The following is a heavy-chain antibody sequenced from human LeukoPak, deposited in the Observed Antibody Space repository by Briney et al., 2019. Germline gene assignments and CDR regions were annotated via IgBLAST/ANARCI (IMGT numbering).Heavy chain of an antibody. Sequence: GSLRLSCAASGFTFSSYWMSWVRQASGKGLEWVANIKQDGSEKYYVDSVKGRFTISRDNAKNSLYLQMNSLRAEDTAVYYCARDGGLGATTNNWFDPWGQGTLVTVSS. D-gene: IGHD5-12*01. CDR3: ARDGGLGATTNNWFDP. V-gene: IGHV3-7*03. CDR1: GFTFSSYW. J-gene: IGHJ5*02. CDR2: IKQDGSEK.